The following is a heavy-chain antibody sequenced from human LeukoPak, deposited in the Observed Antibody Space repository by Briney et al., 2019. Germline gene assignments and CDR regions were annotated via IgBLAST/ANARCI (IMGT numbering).Heavy chain of an antibody. J-gene: IGHJ4*02. CDR1: GYTFTNYG. CDR3: ARDREEYGDSDY. D-gene: IGHD4-17*01. Sequence: ASVKVSCKASGYTFTNYGISWVRQAPGQGLEWMGWISAYNGNTNYAQKLQGRVTMTTDTSTSTAYMELSSLRSEDTAVYYCARDREEYGDSDYWGQGTLVTVSS. V-gene: IGHV1-18*01. CDR2: ISAYNGNT.